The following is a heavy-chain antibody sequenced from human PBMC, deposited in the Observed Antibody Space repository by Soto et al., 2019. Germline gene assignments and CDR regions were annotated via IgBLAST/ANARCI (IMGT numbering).Heavy chain of an antibody. J-gene: IGHJ4*02. D-gene: IGHD4-17*01. CDR2: ISGSGGST. CDR1: GFTFSSYA. Sequence: EVQLLESGGGLVQPGGSLRLSRAASGFTFSSYAMSWVRQAPGKGLEWVSAISGSGGSTYYADSVKGRFTISRDNSKNTRYLQMNSLRAEDTAVYYCAKFSGPTTVTNFDYWGQGTLVTVSS. CDR3: AKFSGPTTVTNFDY. V-gene: IGHV3-23*01.